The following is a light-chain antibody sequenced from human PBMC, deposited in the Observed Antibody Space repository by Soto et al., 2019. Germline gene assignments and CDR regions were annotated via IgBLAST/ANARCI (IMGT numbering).Light chain of an antibody. CDR3: AAWDDSLNGRV. J-gene: IGLJ1*01. CDR1: SSNIRSNT. V-gene: IGLV1-44*01. Sequence: VLTQPPSASGTPGQRVTISCSGSSSNIRSNTVNWYQQLPGTAPRLLMYRSDQRPSGVPDRFSGSKSGTSASLAISGLQSEDEADYYCAAWDDSLNGRVFGTGTKVTVL. CDR2: RSD.